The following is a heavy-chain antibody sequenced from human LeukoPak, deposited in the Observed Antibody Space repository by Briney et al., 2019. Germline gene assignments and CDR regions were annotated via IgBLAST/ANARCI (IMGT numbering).Heavy chain of an antibody. V-gene: IGHV1-46*01. J-gene: IGHJ3*02. CDR1: GYTFTSYY. D-gene: IGHD3/OR15-3a*01. CDR3: ARGGLISLANTPLGAFDI. CDR2: INPSGGST. Sequence: ASVTVSCKASGYTFTSYYMHWVRQAPGQGLEWMGIINPSGGSTSYAQKFQGRVTMTRDTSKNRFSLQLNSVTPEDTAVYYCARGGLISLANTPLGAFDIWGQGTMVSVSS.